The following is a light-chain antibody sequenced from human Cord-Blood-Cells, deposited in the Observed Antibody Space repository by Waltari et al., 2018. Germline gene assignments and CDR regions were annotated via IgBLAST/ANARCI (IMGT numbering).Light chain of an antibody. CDR2: DVS. J-gene: IGLJ1*01. Sequence: QSALTQPRSVSGSPGQSVTIFCTGTSSDVGGYNYVSWYQQHPGKAPKLMIYDVSKRPSGVPDRFSGSKSGNTASLTISGLQAEDEADYYCCSYAGSYVFGTGTKVTVL. V-gene: IGLV2-11*01. CDR3: CSYAGSYV. CDR1: SSDVGGYNY.